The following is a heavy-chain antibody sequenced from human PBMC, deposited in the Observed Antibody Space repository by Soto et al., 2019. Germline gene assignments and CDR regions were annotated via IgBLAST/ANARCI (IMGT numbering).Heavy chain of an antibody. J-gene: IGHJ5*02. CDR1: GYSFTSYW. CDR3: AVLDGYYPPHNWFDP. D-gene: IGHD3-3*01. CDR2: IYPGDSDT. V-gene: IGHV5-51*01. Sequence: GESLKISCKGSGYSFTSYWIGWVRQMPGKGLEWMGIIYPGDSDTRYSPSLQGQVTISADKSISTAYLQWSSLKASDTAMYYCAVLDGYYPPHNWFDPWGQGTLVTVSS.